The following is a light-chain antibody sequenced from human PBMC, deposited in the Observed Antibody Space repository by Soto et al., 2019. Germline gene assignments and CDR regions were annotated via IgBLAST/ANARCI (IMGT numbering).Light chain of an antibody. CDR2: WAS. Sequence: DIVMTQSPDSLAVSLGERATINCKSSQSDLYSSNNKNYLGLYQQKPGQTPKLLIYWASTRDSGVPDRFGGRGSGTDFTLTISSLQDEDVAVYYCQQYYSPPYTFGQGTRLEIK. CDR3: QQYYSPPYT. V-gene: IGKV4-1*01. J-gene: IGKJ2*01. CDR1: QSDLYSSNNKNY.